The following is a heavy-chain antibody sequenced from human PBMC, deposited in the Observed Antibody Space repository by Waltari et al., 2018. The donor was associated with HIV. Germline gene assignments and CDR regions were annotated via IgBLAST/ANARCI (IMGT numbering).Heavy chain of an antibody. CDR1: GYTFTNYW. CDR3: ARLFYYDTTGYINNAFDI. V-gene: IGHV5-51*03. D-gene: IGHD3-22*01. CDR2: IDPIDSDT. J-gene: IGHJ3*02. Sequence: EVQLVQSGAEVRKSGESLKISCKASGYTFTNYWIAWVRQMSGEGLEWMGIIDPIDSDTRYNRSFEGQITISADKSLATAYLEWNNLNASDAAIYYCARLFYYDTTGYINNAFDIWGQGTVVTVS.